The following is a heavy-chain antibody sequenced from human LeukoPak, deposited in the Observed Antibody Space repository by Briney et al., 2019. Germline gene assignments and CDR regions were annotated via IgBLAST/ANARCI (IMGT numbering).Heavy chain of an antibody. Sequence: SETLSLTCAVYGGSFSGYYWSWIRQPPGKGLEWIGEINHSGSTNYNPSLKSRVTISVDTPKNQFSLKLSSVTAADTAVYYCARGRYSYGFASKATPVDYWGQGTLVTVSS. V-gene: IGHV4-34*01. CDR3: ARGRYSYGFASKATPVDY. D-gene: IGHD5-18*01. CDR1: GGSFSGYY. CDR2: INHSGST. J-gene: IGHJ4*02.